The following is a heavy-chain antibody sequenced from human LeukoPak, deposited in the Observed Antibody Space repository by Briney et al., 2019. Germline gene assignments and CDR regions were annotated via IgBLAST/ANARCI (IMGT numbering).Heavy chain of an antibody. CDR1: GFTFSSYG. Sequence: GESLQISCAASGFTFSSYGMHWVRQAPGKGLEWVAVIWYDGSNKYYADSVKGRFTISRDNSKNTLYLQMNSLRAEDTAVYYCAKVTIFGVVIIPSNTGWFDPWGQGTLVTVSS. J-gene: IGHJ5*02. V-gene: IGHV3-33*06. CDR2: IWYDGSNK. CDR3: AKVTIFGVVIIPSNTGWFDP. D-gene: IGHD3-3*01.